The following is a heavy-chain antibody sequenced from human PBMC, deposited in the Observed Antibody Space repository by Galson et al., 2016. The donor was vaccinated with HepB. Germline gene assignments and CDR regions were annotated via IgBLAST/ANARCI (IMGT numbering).Heavy chain of an antibody. D-gene: IGHD2-21*01. CDR3: VKGSLAVSRSTLDS. CDR1: GDSVSNNRAA. J-gene: IGHJ4*02. Sequence: CAISGDSVSNNRAAWTWIRQSPSRGLEWLGRTFYRSKWFHEYASYVKGRMTSNSDTAKNQFSLQVNSVTPQDTAVYFCVKGSLAVSRSTLDSWGQGALVIVSS. CDR2: TFYRSKWFH. V-gene: IGHV6-1*01.